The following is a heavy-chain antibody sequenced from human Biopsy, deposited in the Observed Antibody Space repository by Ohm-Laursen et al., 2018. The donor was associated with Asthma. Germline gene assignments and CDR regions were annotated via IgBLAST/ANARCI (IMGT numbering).Heavy chain of an antibody. Sequence: TLSLTCAVSDGSISSGGYSWSWIRQPPGKGLEWIGYTYHSGSTYYNPSLKSRVTISVDRSKNQFSLKLSSVTAADTAVYYCARVKDGYNFDYWGQGTLVTVSS. CDR2: TYHSGST. CDR1: DGSISSGGYS. CDR3: ARVKDGYNFDY. J-gene: IGHJ4*02. V-gene: IGHV4-30-2*01. D-gene: IGHD5-24*01.